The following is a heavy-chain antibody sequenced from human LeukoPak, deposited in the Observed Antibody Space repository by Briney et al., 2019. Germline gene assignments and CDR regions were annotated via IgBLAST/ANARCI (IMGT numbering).Heavy chain of an antibody. J-gene: IGHJ4*02. Sequence: SATLSLTCTVSGDSISTSSYYWGWVRQTPGKGLEWLGSIYYSGITHYNPSLKSRLTIYVETSRNQFSLHLFYVTAADTAVFYCAKSDYYDYRQIDYWGQGTLVTVSS. CDR2: IYYSGIT. CDR1: GDSISTSSYY. D-gene: IGHD3-16*01. V-gene: IGHV4-39*01. CDR3: AKSDYYDYRQIDY.